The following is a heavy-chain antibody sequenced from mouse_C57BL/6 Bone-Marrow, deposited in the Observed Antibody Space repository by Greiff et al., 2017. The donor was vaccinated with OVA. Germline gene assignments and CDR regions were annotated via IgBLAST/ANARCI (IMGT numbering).Heavy chain of an antibody. Sequence: EVQLVESGGDLVKTGGSLKLSCAASGFTFSSYGMSWVRQTPDKRLEWVATISSGGSYTYYPDSVKGRFTISRDNAKNTLYLQMSSLKSEDTAMYYCASYSNQYYFDYWGQGTTLTVSS. J-gene: IGHJ2*01. CDR1: GFTFSSYG. D-gene: IGHD2-5*01. CDR2: ISSGGSYT. V-gene: IGHV5-6*01. CDR3: ASYSNQYYFDY.